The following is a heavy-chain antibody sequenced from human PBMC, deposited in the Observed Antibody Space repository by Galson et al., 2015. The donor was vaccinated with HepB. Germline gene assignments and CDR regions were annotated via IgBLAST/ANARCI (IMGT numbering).Heavy chain of an antibody. D-gene: IGHD1-26*01. CDR2: FDPDDGDR. CDR1: GYPLSQLS. V-gene: IGHV1-24*01. Sequence: SVKVSCKVSGYPLSQLSMHWVRQPPGKGLEWMGCFDPDDGDRVYARKFQGRVIMTEDTSTGTAYMELSSLTSEDTAVYYCARAVRNQLLSEYWGQGTLVTVSS. CDR3: ARAVRNQLLSEY. J-gene: IGHJ4*02.